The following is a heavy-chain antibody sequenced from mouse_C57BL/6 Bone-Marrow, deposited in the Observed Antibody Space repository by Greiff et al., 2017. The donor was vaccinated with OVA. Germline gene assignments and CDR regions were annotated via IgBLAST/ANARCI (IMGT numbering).Heavy chain of an antibody. J-gene: IGHJ2*01. V-gene: IGHV1-59*01. CDR2: IDPSDSYT. CDR3: ARDYYGSRFLFDD. CDR1: GYTFTSYW. D-gene: IGHD1-1*01. Sequence: QVQLQQPGAELVRPGTSVKLSCKASGYTFTSYWMHWVKQRPGQGLEWIGVIDPSDSYTNYNQKFKGKATLTVDTSSSTAYMQLSSLTSEDSAVYYCARDYYGSRFLFDDWGQGTTLTVSS.